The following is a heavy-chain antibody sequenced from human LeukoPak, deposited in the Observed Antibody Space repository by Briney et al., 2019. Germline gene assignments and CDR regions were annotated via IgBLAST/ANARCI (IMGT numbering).Heavy chain of an antibody. CDR2: MNPNSGNT. CDR1: GYTFTSYD. V-gene: IGHV1-8*03. Sequence: ASVKVSCKASGYTFTSYDINWVRQATGQGLEWMGWMNPNSGNTGYAQKFQGRVTITRNTSISTAYMELSSLRSEDTAVYYCALSYYDSSGADAFDIWGQGTMVTVSS. D-gene: IGHD3-22*01. CDR3: ALSYYDSSGADAFDI. J-gene: IGHJ3*02.